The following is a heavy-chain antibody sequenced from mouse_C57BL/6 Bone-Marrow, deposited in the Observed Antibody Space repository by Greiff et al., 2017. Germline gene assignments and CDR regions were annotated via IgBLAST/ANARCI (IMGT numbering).Heavy chain of an antibody. V-gene: IGHV1-54*01. CDR2: INPGSGGT. J-gene: IGHJ2*01. CDR3: ARLIYYDYDYFDY. Sequence: QVQLQQSGAELVRPGTSVKVSCKASGYAFTNYLLEWVKQRPGQGLEWIGVINPGSGGTNYNEKFKGKATLTADKSSSTAYMQHSSLTSEDAAVYFCARLIYYDYDYFDYWGQGTTLTVSS. CDR1: GYAFTNYL. D-gene: IGHD2-4*01.